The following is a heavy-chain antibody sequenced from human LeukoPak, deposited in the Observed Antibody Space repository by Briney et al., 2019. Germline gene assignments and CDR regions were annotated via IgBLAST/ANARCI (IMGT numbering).Heavy chain of an antibody. CDR1: GYTMNSGYY. Sequence: SETLSLTCNVSGYTMNSGYYWSWIRQTPGNGLEWIGETTHSGSTDYNPSLKSRVSVSVDTSKNQFSLKLTSVTAADTAAYYCARGPAYSWLRAGSVCYFDFWGQGVLVTVSS. J-gene: IGHJ4*02. CDR3: ARGPAYSWLRAGSVCYFDF. D-gene: IGHD3-10*01. V-gene: IGHV4-34*01. CDR2: TTHSGST.